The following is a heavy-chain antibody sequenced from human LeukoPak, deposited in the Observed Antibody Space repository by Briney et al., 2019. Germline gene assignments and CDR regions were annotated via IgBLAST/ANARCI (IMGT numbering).Heavy chain of an antibody. CDR1: GYSISSAYY. CDR2: IYHSGST. CDR3: ARTGYSYGNGSFDY. D-gene: IGHD5-18*01. V-gene: IGHV4-38-2*02. J-gene: IGHJ4*02. Sequence: SETLSLTCTVSGYSISSAYYWGRIRQPPGKGLEWIGSIYHSGSTYYNPPLKSRVTISVDTSKNQFSLKLSSVTAADTAVYYCARTGYSYGNGSFDYWGQGTLVTVSS.